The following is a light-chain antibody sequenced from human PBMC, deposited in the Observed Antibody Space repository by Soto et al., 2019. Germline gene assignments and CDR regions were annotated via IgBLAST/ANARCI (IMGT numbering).Light chain of an antibody. J-gene: IGKJ2*01. CDR3: QQYGNLPYT. V-gene: IGKV1-33*01. CDR1: QEIRNY. CDR2: DAS. Sequence: DIQMTQSPSSLSASVGDRVTITCQASQEIRNYLNWYQQKPGKAPKLLIYDASNLETGAPSRFRGSGSGTDFTFTIISLQPDDIATYYCQQYGNLPYTFGQGTKLEIK.